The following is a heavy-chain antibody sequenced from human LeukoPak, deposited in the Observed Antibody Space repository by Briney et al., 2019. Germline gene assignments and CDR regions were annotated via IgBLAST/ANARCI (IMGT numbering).Heavy chain of an antibody. CDR1: GFTFSSYS. CDR3: ARPSSLDGSGRYYIDY. CDR2: ISSSSSTI. J-gene: IGHJ4*02. V-gene: IGHV3-48*02. Sequence: PGGSLRLSCAASGFTFSSYSMNWVRQAPGKGLEWVSYISSSSSTIYYADSVKGRFTISRDNARNSLYLQMNSLRDEDTAVYYCARPSSLDGSGRYYIDYWGQGTLVTVSS. D-gene: IGHD3-10*01.